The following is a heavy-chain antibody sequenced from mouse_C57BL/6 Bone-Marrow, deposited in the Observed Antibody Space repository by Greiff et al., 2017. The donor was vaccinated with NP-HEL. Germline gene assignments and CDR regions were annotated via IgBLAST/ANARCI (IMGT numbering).Heavy chain of an antibody. CDR2: INPNNGGT. V-gene: IGHV1-26*01. D-gene: IGHD1-1*01. CDR1: GYTFTDYY. J-gene: IGHJ4*01. CDR3: AREVYYSDAMDY. Sequence: EVQLQQSGPELVKPGASVKISCKASGYTFTDYYMHWVKQSHGQSLEWIGDINPNNGGTSYNQKFKGKATLTVDKSSSTAYMELRSLRSEDSAVYYCAREVYYSDAMDYWGQGTSVTVSS.